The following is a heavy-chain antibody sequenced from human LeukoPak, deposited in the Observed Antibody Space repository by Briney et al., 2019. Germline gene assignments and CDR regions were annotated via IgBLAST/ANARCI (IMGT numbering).Heavy chain of an antibody. D-gene: IGHD3-9*01. Sequence: ASVKVSCKASGYTFTGYYMHWVRQAPGQGLEWMGWINPNSGGTNYAQKFQGRVTMTRDTSISTAYMELSRLRSDDTAVYYCARDGERYYDILTGYPPPNFFDYWGQGTLVTVSS. CDR1: GYTFTGYY. J-gene: IGHJ4*02. CDR3: ARDGERYYDILTGYPPPNFFDY. CDR2: INPNSGGT. V-gene: IGHV1-2*02.